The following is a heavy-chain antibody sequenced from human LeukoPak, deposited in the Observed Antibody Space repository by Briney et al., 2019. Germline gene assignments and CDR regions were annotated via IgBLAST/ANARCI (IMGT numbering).Heavy chain of an antibody. CDR2: INNDGSWT. J-gene: IGHJ4*02. CDR3: VSFYETY. CDR1: GNYW. D-gene: IGHD2/OR15-2a*01. V-gene: IGHV3-74*01. Sequence: GGSLRLSCAASGNYWMHWVRQAPGKGLVWVSHINNDGSWTSYADSVKGRFTISKDNAKNTVYLQMNNLRAEDTAVYYCVSFYETYWGRGTLVTVSS.